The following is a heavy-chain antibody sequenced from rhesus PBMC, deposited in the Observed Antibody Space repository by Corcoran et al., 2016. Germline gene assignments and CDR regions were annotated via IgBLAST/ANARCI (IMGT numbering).Heavy chain of an antibody. J-gene: IGHJ6*01. CDR2: ISNGGGSI. CDR3: AKNTVLGIMYGLDS. Sequence: EVQLVESGGGLVQPGGSLRLSCAASGFTFSSYGMSWVRQAPGKGLEWVSYISNGGGSIYYADSVKGRFTISRDKSKNTLSLQMNSLRAEDTAVYYCAKNTVLGIMYGLDSWGQGVVVTVSS. D-gene: IGHD2-21*01. V-gene: IGHV3S5*01. CDR1: GFTFSSYG.